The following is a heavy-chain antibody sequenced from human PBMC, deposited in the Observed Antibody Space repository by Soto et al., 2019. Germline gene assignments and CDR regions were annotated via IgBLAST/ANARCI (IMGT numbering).Heavy chain of an antibody. CDR1: GFTFSSYW. D-gene: IGHD3-22*01. V-gene: IGHV3-7*03. CDR2: IKQDGSEK. J-gene: IGHJ4*02. CDR3: ARVDSSGPYYFDY. Sequence: GGSLRLSCAASGFTFSSYWMSWVRQAPGKGLEWVANIKQDGSEKYYVDSVKGRFTISRDNAKNSLYLQMNSLRAEGTAVYYCARVDSSGPYYFDYWGQGTLVTVSS.